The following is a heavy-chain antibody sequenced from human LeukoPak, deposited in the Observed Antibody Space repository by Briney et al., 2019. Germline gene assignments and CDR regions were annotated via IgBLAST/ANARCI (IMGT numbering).Heavy chain of an antibody. CDR1: GGSISSYY. D-gene: IGHD1-7*01. J-gene: IGHJ3*02. Sequence: SETLSLTCTVSGGSISSYYWSWIRQPPGKGLEWIGYIYTSGSTNYSPSLKSRVTISVDTSKNQFSLKLSTVTAADTAVYYCARGNELELDAFDIWGQGTMVTVSS. CDR3: ARGNELELDAFDI. CDR2: IYTSGST. V-gene: IGHV4-4*09.